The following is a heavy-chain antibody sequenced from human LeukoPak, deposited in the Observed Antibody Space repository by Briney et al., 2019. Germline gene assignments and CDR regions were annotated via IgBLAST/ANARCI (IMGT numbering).Heavy chain of an antibody. CDR1: GFTFSKYW. CDR2: INTDGTVT. V-gene: IGHV3-74*01. CDR3: ATKQWLAPPPDS. D-gene: IGHD6-19*01. Sequence: GWSLTLSCAASGFTFSKYWMLWLRQAPAKGLESVSRINTDGTVTTYADSVKGRFTVSRDNADNTMFLQMNSVRDEDTAVYYCATKQWLAPPPDSWGQGTPVTVSS. J-gene: IGHJ4*02.